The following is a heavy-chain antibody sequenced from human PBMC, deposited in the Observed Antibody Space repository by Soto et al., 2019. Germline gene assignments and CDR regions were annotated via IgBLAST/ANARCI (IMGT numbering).Heavy chain of an antibody. CDR2: IIPILGIA. CDR1: GGTFSSYT. CDR3: ARESTIVVVIAPSFYDY. D-gene: IGHD2-21*01. V-gene: IGHV1-69*08. J-gene: IGHJ4*02. Sequence: QVQLVQSGAEVKKPGSSVKVSCKASGGTFSSYTISWVRQAPGQGLEWMGRIIPILGIANYAQKFQGRVTITADKSTSTAYMELSSLRSEDTAVYYCARESTIVVVIAPSFYDYWGQGTLVTVSS.